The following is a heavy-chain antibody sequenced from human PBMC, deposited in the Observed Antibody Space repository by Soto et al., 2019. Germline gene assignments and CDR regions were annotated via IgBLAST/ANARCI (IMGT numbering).Heavy chain of an antibody. J-gene: IGHJ4*02. D-gene: IGHD5-12*01. V-gene: IGHV3-49*03. Sequence: PGGSLRLSCTASGFIFGDYAMSWFRQAPGKGLEWVGFIRNRPYGGTTEYAASVKGRFSISRDDSRSIAYLQMNSLKTEDTAVYYCARESDIVATNPTFDYWGQGTLVTVSS. CDR1: GFIFGDYA. CDR2: IRNRPYGGTT. CDR3: ARESDIVATNPTFDY.